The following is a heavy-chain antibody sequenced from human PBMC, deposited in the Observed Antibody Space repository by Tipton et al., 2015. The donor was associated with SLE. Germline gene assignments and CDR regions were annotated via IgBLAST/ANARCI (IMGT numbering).Heavy chain of an antibody. J-gene: IGHJ5*02. V-gene: IGHV5-51*01. CDR3: ARPGAAGVSSSWYHWFDP. CDR2: IYPGDSDT. Sequence: QLVQSGAEVKKPGESLRISCKGSGYSFTSYWISWVRQMPGKGLEWMGIIYPGDSDTRYSPSFQGQVTISADKSISTAYLQWSSLKASDTAMYYCARPGAAGVSSSWYHWFDPWGQGTLVTVSS. D-gene: IGHD6-13*01. CDR1: GYSFTSYW.